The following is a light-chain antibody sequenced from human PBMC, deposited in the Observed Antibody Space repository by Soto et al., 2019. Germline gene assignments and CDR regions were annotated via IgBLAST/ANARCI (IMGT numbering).Light chain of an antibody. J-gene: IGLJ2*01. CDR2: EVT. Sequence: QSVLTQPASVSGSPGQSITISCTGTSSDVGSYSLVSWYQQHPGTAPRLMIYEVTKRPSGVSNRFSGSKSDNTASLTISGLQAEDEADYYCCSYAGSYTLIFGGGTKLTVL. V-gene: IGLV2-23*02. CDR1: SSDVGSYSL. CDR3: CSYAGSYTLI.